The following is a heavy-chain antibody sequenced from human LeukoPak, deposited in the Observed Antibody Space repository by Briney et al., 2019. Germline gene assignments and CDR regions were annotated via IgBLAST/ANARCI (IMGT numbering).Heavy chain of an antibody. CDR1: GFTFSSYT. CDR3: AKSVVPAATLPFDY. J-gene: IGHJ4*02. Sequence: PGGSLRLSCAASGFTFSSYTMNWVRQAPGKGLEWVSSISSSSSYIYYADTVKGRVTISRDNAKNSLYLQMNSLRAEDTAVYYCAKSVVPAATLPFDYWGQGTLVTVSS. CDR2: ISSSSSYI. D-gene: IGHD2-2*01. V-gene: IGHV3-21*01.